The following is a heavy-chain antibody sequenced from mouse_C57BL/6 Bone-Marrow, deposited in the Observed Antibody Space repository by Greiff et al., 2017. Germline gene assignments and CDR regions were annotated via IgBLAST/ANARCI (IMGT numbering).Heavy chain of an antibody. V-gene: IGHV1-5*01. Sequence: VQLQQSGTVLARPGASGKMSCKTSGYTFTSYWMHWVKQRPGQGLEWIGAIYPGNSDTSYNQKFKGKAKLTAVTSASTAYMELSSLTNEDSAVYYCTRRDHYYGSYFDYWGQGTTLTVSS. CDR3: TRRDHYYGSYFDY. CDR1: GYTFTSYW. CDR2: IYPGNSDT. J-gene: IGHJ2*01. D-gene: IGHD1-1*01.